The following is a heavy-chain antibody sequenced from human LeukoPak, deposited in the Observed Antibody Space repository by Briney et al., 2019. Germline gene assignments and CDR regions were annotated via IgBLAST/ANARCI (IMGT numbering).Heavy chain of an antibody. D-gene: IGHD3-16*01. J-gene: IGHJ4*02. CDR1: GGTFSSYA. CDR3: AKLATSDTGETY. V-gene: IGHV1-69*13. Sequence: ASVKVSCKASGGTFSSYAISWVRQAPGQGLEWMGGIIPIFGTANYAQKFQGRVTITADESTSTAYMELSSLRSEDTAIYYCAKLATSDTGETYWGQGTLVTVSS. CDR2: IIPIFGTA.